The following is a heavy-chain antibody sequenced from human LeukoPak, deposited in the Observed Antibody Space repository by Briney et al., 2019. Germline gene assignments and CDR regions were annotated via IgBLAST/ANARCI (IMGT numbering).Heavy chain of an antibody. CDR1: GYTFTSYA. CDR3: ARDSSTGFAHGFDI. CDR2: INTNTGNP. V-gene: IGHV7-4-1*02. J-gene: IGHJ3*02. Sequence: ASVKVSCKASGYTFTSYAMNWARQAPGQGLEWMGWINTNTGNPTYAQGFTGRFVFSLDTAVSTTYLQISSLKAEDSAVYYCARDSSTGFAHGFDIWGQGTMVTVSS. D-gene: IGHD3-9*01.